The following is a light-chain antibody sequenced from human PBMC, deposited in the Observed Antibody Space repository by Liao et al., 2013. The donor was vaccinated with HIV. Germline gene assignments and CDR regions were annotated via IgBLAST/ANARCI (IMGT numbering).Light chain of an antibody. Sequence: SYELTQPPSVSVSPGQTANINCSGDKLGEKYACWYQQKPGQSPLLVIYHDTKRTSGIPERFSGSNSGNTATLTISGTQAMDEADYYCQAWDSGVSFVFGSGTRVTV. V-gene: IGLV3-1*01. J-gene: IGLJ1*01. CDR3: QAWDSGVSFV. CDR2: HDT. CDR1: KLGEKY.